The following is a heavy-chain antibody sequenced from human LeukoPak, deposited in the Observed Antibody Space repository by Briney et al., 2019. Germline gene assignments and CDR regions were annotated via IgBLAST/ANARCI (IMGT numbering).Heavy chain of an antibody. CDR2: IYYSGST. V-gene: IGHV4-59*01. CDR1: GGSISTYY. J-gene: IGHJ4*02. Sequence: PSETLSLTCTVSGGSISTYYWSWIRQPPGKGLEWIGYIYYSGSTNYNPSLKSRVTISVDTSKNQFSLKLSSVTAADTAVYYCARAETPPGRWLQFSIFDYWGQGTLVTVSS. D-gene: IGHD5-24*01. CDR3: ARAETPPGRWLQFSIFDY.